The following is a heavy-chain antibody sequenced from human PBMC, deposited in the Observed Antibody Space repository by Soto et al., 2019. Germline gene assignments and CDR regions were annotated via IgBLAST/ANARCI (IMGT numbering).Heavy chain of an antibody. D-gene: IGHD3-16*01. CDR3: ATNLYGRYYYYGLDI. CDR2: IYNSGST. J-gene: IGHJ6*02. V-gene: IGHV4-61*01. Sequence: PPETLSLTCTLSGASVSSGTHYWSWIRQPPGKGLEWIGYIYNSGSTNYNPSLKSRVTISVDTSRNQFSLKLTSVTAADTAVYYCATNLYGRYYYYGLDIWGQGTTVTVSS. CDR1: GASVSSGTHY.